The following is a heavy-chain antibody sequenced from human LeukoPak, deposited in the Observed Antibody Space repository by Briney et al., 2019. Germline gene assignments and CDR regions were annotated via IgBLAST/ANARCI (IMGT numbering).Heavy chain of an antibody. Sequence: SETLSLTCTVSAVSISSSNSYWTLIQHPPRKVLEWTGYLSYSGSTNYNPSLQSRVTISVDKSKNQFYLHLSSVTAADTAVYYCARAPEDYSSGWYGPSYFDYWGQGAQVTVSS. J-gene: IGHJ4*02. CDR2: LSYSGST. D-gene: IGHD6-19*01. CDR3: ARAPEDYSSGWYGPSYFDY. V-gene: IGHV4-61*05. CDR1: AVSISSSNSY.